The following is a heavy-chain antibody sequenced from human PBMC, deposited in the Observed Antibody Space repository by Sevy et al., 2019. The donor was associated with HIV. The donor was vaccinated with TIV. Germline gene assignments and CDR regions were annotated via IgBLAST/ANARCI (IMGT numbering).Heavy chain of an antibody. Sequence: GESLKISCVASEFRLSNYAMNWVRQAPGKGLEWVSGISGSGGSSYYADSVKGRFTISRDNSKNTLYLQMNSLRAEDTAMYYCAKDLYYDISLLDYWGQGILVTVSS. CDR3: AKDLYYDISLLDY. J-gene: IGHJ4*02. V-gene: IGHV3-23*01. CDR1: EFRLSNYA. CDR2: ISGSGGSS. D-gene: IGHD3-22*01.